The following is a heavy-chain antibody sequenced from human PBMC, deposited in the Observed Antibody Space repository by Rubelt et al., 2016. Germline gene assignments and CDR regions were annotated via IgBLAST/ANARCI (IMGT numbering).Heavy chain of an antibody. V-gene: IGHV4-39*01. CDR2: IYYSGST. Sequence: QLQLQESGPGLVKPSETLSLTCTVSGGSISSSSYYWGWIRQPPGKGLEWIGSIYYSGSTYYNPSLKSRVTISVDTAKNQVSLKLSSVTAADTAVYYCARGYDYDGSGRGDAFDIWGQGTMVTVSS. D-gene: IGHD3-10*01. CDR3: ARGYDYDGSGRGDAFDI. J-gene: IGHJ3*02. CDR1: GGSISSSSYY.